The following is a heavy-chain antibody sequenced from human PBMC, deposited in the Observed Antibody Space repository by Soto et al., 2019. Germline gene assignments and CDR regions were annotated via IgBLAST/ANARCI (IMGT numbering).Heavy chain of an antibody. D-gene: IGHD5-12*01. V-gene: IGHV4-59*01. Sequence: QVQLQESGPGLVKPSETLSLTCSVSGGSLSSGFWGWFRQPPGKGLEWIGFIHYSGSTTYNPSLPRRLTISLDTSKNPFSLRLSSVTAADTALYYCPVGGGWLTDYWGQGPRVTVSS. CDR3: PVGGGWLTDY. CDR1: GGSLSSGF. J-gene: IGHJ4*02. CDR2: IHYSGST.